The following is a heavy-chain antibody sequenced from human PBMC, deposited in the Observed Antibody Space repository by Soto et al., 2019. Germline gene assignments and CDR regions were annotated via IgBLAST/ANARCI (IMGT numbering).Heavy chain of an antibody. D-gene: IGHD2-15*01. CDR2: IYYSGST. CDR3: ARGSVVAATLFDY. CDR1: GGSISSGGYY. J-gene: IGHJ4*02. V-gene: IGHV4-31*03. Sequence: PSETLSLTCTVSGGSISSGGYYWSWIRQHPGKGLEWIGYIYYSGSTYYNPSLKSRVTISVDTSKNQFSLKLSSVTAADMVVYYCARGSVVAATLFDYWGQGTLVTVSS.